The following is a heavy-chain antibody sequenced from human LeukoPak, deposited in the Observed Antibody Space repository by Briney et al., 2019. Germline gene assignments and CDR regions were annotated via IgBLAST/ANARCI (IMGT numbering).Heavy chain of an antibody. CDR1: GFTFASHG. D-gene: IGHD3-22*01. V-gene: IGHV3-30*02. CDR2: IQHNGSNK. Sequence: PGGSLRLSCVLSGFTFASHGMHWIRQAPGKGTEGEAFIQHNGSNKYYADSVKGRFTISRDNSKNTLYLQMNSLRAEDTAVYYCANGPTSSGYFYYFDYRGQGTQVTVSS. CDR3: ANGPTSSGYFYYFDY. J-gene: IGHJ4*02.